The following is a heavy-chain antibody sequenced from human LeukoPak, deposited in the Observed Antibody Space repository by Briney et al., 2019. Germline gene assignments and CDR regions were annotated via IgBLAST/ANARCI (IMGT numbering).Heavy chain of an antibody. CDR1: GGSITNYF. CDR2: IYYTGNT. Sequence: SETLSLTCTVSGGSITNYFWSWIRQPPGKGLEWIGYIYYTGNTNYKPSLKSRVTISVDTSTNQFSLRVRSVTAADTAVYYCARGRVAYSAYYFDYWGRGTLVTVSS. CDR3: ARGRVAYSAYYFDY. J-gene: IGHJ4*02. V-gene: IGHV4-59*01. D-gene: IGHD2-15*01.